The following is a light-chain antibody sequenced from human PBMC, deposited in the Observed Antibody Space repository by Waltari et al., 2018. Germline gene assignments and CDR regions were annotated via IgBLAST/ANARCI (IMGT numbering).Light chain of an antibody. CDR3: QQNYSTPRT. Sequence: DIQMTQSPSSLSASVGDRVTITCRASQSISSYLNWYQQKPGKAPKLLIYAASSLPSRGPSRFSGIGSGTDVTLTISSQQPEDFATYYCQQNYSTPRTFGQGTKVEIK. J-gene: IGKJ1*01. CDR2: AAS. V-gene: IGKV1-39*01. CDR1: QSISSY.